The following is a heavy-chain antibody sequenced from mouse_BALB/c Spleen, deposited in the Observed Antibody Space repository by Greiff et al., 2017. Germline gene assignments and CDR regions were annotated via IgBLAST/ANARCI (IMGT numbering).Heavy chain of an antibody. Sequence: EVKLMESGGGLVQPGGSLKLSCAASGFTFSSYTMSWVRQTPEKRLEWVAYISNGGGSTYYPDTVKGRFTISRDNAKNTLYLQMSSLKSEDTAMYYCARHNGNYGKNYAMDYWGQGTSVTVSS. J-gene: IGHJ4*01. V-gene: IGHV5-12-2*01. CDR2: ISNGGGST. D-gene: IGHD2-1*01. CDR1: GFTFSSYT. CDR3: ARHNGNYGKNYAMDY.